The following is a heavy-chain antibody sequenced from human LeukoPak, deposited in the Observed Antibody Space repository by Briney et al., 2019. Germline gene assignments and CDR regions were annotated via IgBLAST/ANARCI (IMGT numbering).Heavy chain of an antibody. J-gene: IGHJ4*02. D-gene: IGHD3-16*02. CDR1: GGSISSYY. CDR2: IYYSGST. Sequence: SETLSLTCTVSGGSISSYYWSWIRQPPGKGLEWIGYIYYSGSTNYNPSFKSRVTISVDTSKKQFSLKLSSVTAADTAVYYCARSGSYRYFLDYWGQGTLVTVSS. CDR3: ARSGSYRYFLDY. V-gene: IGHV4-59*01.